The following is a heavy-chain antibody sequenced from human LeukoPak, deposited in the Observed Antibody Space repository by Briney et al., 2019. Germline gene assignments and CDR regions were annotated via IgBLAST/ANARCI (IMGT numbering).Heavy chain of an antibody. CDR3: SRGVLGPYYFDL. J-gene: IGHJ2*01. CDR1: GGTFRGYY. D-gene: IGHD7-27*01. CDR2: IHYTGAT. Sequence: SETLSLTCAVFGGTFRGYYWSWIRQPPGKGLEWIGEIHYTGATNYKPSLKSRVTISGDPSKNQVSLRLYSVTAADTAVYYCSRGVLGPYYFDLWGRGTLVTVSS. V-gene: IGHV4-34*01.